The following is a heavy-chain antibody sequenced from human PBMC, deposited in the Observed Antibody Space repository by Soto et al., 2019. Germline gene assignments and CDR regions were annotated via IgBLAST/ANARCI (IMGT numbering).Heavy chain of an antibody. CDR3: ERKACVATINLDY. Sequence: PSETLSLTCTVSGGSISSSSYYWGWIRQPPGKGLEWIGGIYYSGSTYYNPSLKSRVTISVDTSKNQFSLKLSSVTAADTAVYYSERKACVATINLDYWGQGTLVTVSS. V-gene: IGHV4-39*01. CDR1: GGSISSSSYY. CDR2: IYYSGST. J-gene: IGHJ4*02. D-gene: IGHD5-12*01.